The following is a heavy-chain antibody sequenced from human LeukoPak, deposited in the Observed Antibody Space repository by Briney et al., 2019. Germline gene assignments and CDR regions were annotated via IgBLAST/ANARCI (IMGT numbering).Heavy chain of an antibody. Sequence: GWSFGGDRAAWRVTCRGNAMIWVGEVPLKRLEWVSAISGSGGSTYYADSVKGRFTISRDNSKNTLYLQMNSLRAEDTAVYYCAKDLTTGISSRCGVWGKGTTVTVSS. CDR1: RVTCRGNA. CDR2: ISGSGGST. J-gene: IGHJ6*04. V-gene: IGHV3-23*01. CDR3: AKDLTTGISSRCGV. D-gene: IGHD6-13*01.